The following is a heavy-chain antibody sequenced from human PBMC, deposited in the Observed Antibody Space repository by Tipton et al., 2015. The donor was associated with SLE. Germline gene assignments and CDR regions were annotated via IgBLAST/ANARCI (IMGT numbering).Heavy chain of an antibody. V-gene: IGHV4-38-2*01. Sequence: GLVKPSETLSLICAVSGYSISSGYYWGWIRQPPGKGLEWIGRIYHSDTYYNPSLKSRVIISVDTSKNQFSLKLSSVTAADTAVYYCARGSLYVSGAFDIWGQGTMVTVSS. D-gene: IGHD3-16*01. CDR3: ARGSLYVSGAFDI. J-gene: IGHJ3*02. CDR2: IYHSDT. CDR1: GYSISSGYY.